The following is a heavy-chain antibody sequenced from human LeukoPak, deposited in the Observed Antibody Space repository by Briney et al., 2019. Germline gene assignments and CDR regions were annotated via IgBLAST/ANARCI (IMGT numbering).Heavy chain of an antibody. D-gene: IGHD3-22*01. Sequence: KPSETLSLTCTVSGGSIRSYYWSWIRQPPGKGLEWLGYIYYSGSPNYNPSLKRRITISVDTSKNQFSMKLSSVTAADTAVYYCARAHSSGYFPFDYWGQGTLVTVFS. J-gene: IGHJ4*02. V-gene: IGHV4-59*01. CDR1: GGSIRSYY. CDR3: ARAHSSGYFPFDY. CDR2: IYYSGSP.